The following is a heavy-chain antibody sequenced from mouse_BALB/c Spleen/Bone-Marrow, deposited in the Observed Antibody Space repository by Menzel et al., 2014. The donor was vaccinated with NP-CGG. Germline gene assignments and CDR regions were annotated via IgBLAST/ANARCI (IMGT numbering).Heavy chain of an antibody. CDR3: ARRGYGYLDY. D-gene: IGHD2-10*02. J-gene: IGHJ2*01. Sequence: QVQLQQSGAELVKPGASVKLSCKTSGYTFTSYWIQWVKQRPGQGLWWIGEIFPGTVTPYYNEKFKGKATLTIDTSSSTASMQLSSLTSEDSAVYFCARRGYGYLDYWGQGTTLTVSS. V-gene: IGHV1S132*01. CDR2: IFPGTVTP. CDR1: GYTFTSYW.